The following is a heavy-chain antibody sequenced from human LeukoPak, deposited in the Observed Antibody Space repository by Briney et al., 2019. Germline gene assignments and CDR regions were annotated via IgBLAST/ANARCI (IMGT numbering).Heavy chain of an antibody. CDR1: GFTVSNYW. Sequence: GGSLRLSCGASGFTVSNYWMHWVRQAPGKGLEWVSVISGSASTTYYADSVKGRFTISRDNSKDTLYLQMNSLRAEDTAVYYCATESYGFDMWGQGTMVTVSS. CDR3: ATESYGFDM. CDR2: ISGSASTT. V-gene: IGHV3-23*01. J-gene: IGHJ3*02.